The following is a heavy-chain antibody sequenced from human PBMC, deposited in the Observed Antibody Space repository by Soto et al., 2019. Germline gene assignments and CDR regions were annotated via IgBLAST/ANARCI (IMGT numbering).Heavy chain of an antibody. CDR3: ARVAVIAAAGPSVDYGDYYYYYGMDV. J-gene: IGHJ6*02. CDR1: GYTFTGYY. V-gene: IGHV1-2*04. D-gene: IGHD6-13*01. Sequence: ASVKVSCKASGYTFTGYYMHWVRQAPGQGLEWMGWINPNSGGTNYAQKFQGWVTMTRDTSISTAYMELSRLRSDDTAVYYCARVAVIAAAGPSVDYGDYYYYYGMDVWGQGTTVTVSS. CDR2: INPNSGGT.